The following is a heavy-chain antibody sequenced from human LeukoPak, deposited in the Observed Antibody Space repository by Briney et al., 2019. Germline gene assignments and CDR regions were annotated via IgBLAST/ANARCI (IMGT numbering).Heavy chain of an antibody. D-gene: IGHD3-9*01. Sequence: ASVKVSCKASGYTFTSYGISWVRQAPGQGLEWMGWISAYNGNTNYAQKLQGRVTMTTDTSTSTAYMELRSLRSDDTAVYYCAKDDTGYYDILTGYYPAYDYWGQGTLVTVSS. CDR2: ISAYNGNT. J-gene: IGHJ4*02. CDR3: AKDDTGYYDILTGYYPAYDY. CDR1: GYTFTSYG. V-gene: IGHV1-18*01.